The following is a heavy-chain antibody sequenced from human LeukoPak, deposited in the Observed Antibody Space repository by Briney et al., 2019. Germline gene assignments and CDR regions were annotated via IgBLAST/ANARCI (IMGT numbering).Heavy chain of an antibody. CDR2: IYYSGST. V-gene: IGHV4-34*01. D-gene: IGHD3-9*01. CDR3: ARNLRYFDWSHNWFDP. Sequence: SETLSLTCAVYGGSFSGYYWSWIRQPPGKGLEWIGYIYYSGSTYYNPSLKSRVTISVDTSKNQFSLKLSSVTAADTAVYYCARNLRYFDWSHNWFDPWGQGTLVTVSS. J-gene: IGHJ5*02. CDR1: GGSFSGYY.